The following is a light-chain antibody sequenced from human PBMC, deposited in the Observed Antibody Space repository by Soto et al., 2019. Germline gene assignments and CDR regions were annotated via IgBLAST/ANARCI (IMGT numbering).Light chain of an antibody. CDR3: QQYGSWT. J-gene: IGKJ1*01. Sequence: EIVLTQYPGTLSLSPGERATLSCRASQSIGNNYLAWYQQKPGQAPRLLIYGASSRATGIPDRFSGSGSGTDFTLTISRLEPEDSAIYYCQQYGSWTFGQGTKVEIK. V-gene: IGKV3-20*01. CDR2: GAS. CDR1: QSIGNNY.